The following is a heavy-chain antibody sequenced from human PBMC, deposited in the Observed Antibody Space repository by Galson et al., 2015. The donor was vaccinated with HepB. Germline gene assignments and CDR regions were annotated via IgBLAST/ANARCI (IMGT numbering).Heavy chain of an antibody. V-gene: IGHV3-48*04. D-gene: IGHD1-7*01. CDR3: ARDRWDYRHGMDV. J-gene: IGHJ6*02. CDR2: ISTNGATI. Sequence: SLRLSCAASGFTFSSYTMNWVRQTPGKGLQWVSYISTNGATIHYADSVKGRFTIARDNAKNTMWLQMNSLRAEDTAVYYCARDRWDYRHGMDVWGQGTTVTVSS. CDR1: GFTFSSYT.